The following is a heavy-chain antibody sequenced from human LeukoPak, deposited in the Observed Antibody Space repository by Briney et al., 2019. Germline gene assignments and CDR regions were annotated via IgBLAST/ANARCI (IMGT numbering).Heavy chain of an antibody. J-gene: IGHJ4*02. CDR2: IYYSGST. CDR1: GGSISSYY. CDR3: ARRRVTTEALLDY. Sequence: SETLSLTCTVSGGSISSYYWSWIRQPPGKGLEWIGYIYYSGSTNYNPSLKSRVTISVDTSKNQFSLKLSSVTAADTAVYYCARRRVTTEALLDYWGQGTLVTVSS. V-gene: IGHV4-59*01. D-gene: IGHD4-17*01.